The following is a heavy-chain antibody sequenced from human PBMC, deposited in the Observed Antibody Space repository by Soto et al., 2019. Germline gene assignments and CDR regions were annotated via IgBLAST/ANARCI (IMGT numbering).Heavy chain of an antibody. J-gene: IGHJ3*02. CDR3: AGWNSSDSGGFYDALDM. D-gene: IGHD3-22*01. Sequence: GPSLKVSCNTSGYTFTSCYINWGRHGPGQRLEWIGIVSPNTGYTSSEQGVQGRATTTRDTFTSTVYMDLGSLTSEEMDVYFCAGWNSSDSGGFYDALDMWCQDKMV. CDR2: VSPNTGYT. CDR1: GYTFTSCY. V-gene: IGHV1-46*01.